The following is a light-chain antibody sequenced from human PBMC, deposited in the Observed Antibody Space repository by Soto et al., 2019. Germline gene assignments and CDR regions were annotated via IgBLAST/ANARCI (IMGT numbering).Light chain of an antibody. CDR3: QQYNSYST. J-gene: IGKJ1*01. Sequence: DIQMTQSPSTLSASIGDRVTITCRASQSITTFLAWYRQKPGRAPKLLIYDASSLESGVPSRFSGSGSGTEFTLTISSLQPDDFATYYCQQYNSYSTFGQGTKVDIK. CDR1: QSITTF. V-gene: IGKV1-5*01. CDR2: DAS.